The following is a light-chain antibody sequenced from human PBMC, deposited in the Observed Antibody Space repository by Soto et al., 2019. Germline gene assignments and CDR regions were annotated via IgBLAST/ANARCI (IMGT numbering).Light chain of an antibody. CDR3: SSYTSSSTYVI. CDR1: SSDIGGYHY. V-gene: IGLV2-14*01. CDR2: EVS. Sequence: QSALTQPPSASGSPGQSVAISCTGTSSDIGGYHYVSWYQQHPGKAPKLMIYEVSSRPSGVSNRFSASKSGNTASLTISGLQAEDEADYYCSSYTSSSTYVIFGGGTKVTVL. J-gene: IGLJ2*01.